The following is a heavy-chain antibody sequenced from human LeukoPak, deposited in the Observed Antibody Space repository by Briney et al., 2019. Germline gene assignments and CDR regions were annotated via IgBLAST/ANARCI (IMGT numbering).Heavy chain of an antibody. V-gene: IGHV3-48*03. J-gene: IGHJ4*02. D-gene: IGHD3-22*01. Sequence: PGGSLRLSCTASGFTFSSYEMNWVRQAPGKGLEWVSYISSSGSTIYYADSVKGRFTISRDNAKNSLYLQMNSLRAEDTAVYYCASDLSMIPYYWGPGTLVTVSS. CDR2: ISSSGSTI. CDR3: ASDLSMIPYY. CDR1: GFTFSSYE.